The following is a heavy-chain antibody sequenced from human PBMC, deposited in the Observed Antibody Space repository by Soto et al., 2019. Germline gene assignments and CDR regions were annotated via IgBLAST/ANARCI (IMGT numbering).Heavy chain of an antibody. CDR3: AKRYCSGGSCPPIDY. V-gene: IGHV3-23*01. CDR2: ISGSGGST. CDR1: GFTFSSYA. Sequence: GGSLRLSCAASGFTFSSYAMSWVRQAPGKGLEWVSAISGSGGSTCYADSVKGRFTISKDNSKNTLYLQMNSLRTEDTAVYDDAKRYCSGGSCPPIDYWGQGTLVTVSS. D-gene: IGHD2-15*01. J-gene: IGHJ4*02.